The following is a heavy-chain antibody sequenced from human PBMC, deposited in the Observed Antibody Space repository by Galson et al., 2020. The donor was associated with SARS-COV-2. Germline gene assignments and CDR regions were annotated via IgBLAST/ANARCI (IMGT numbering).Heavy chain of an antibody. V-gene: IGHV4-34*01. J-gene: IGHJ2*01. D-gene: IGHD3-22*01. CDR3: ARYYYDSSRSYFDL. CDR1: GGSFSVYY. Sequence: SETLSLTCAVYGGSFSVYYWSWIRQPPGKGLEWIGEINHSGSTNYNPSLKSRVTISVDTSKNQFSLKLSSVTAADTAVYYCARYYYDSSRSYFDLWGRGTLVTVSS. CDR2: INHSGST.